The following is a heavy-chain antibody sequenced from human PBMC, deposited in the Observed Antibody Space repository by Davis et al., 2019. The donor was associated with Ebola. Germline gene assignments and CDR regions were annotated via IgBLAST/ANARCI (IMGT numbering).Heavy chain of an antibody. Sequence: ASVKVSCKASGYTFTSYYMHWVRQAPGQGLEWMGRINPNSGGTNYAQKFQDRVTMTRDRSTSTVYMELSRLRSDDTAVYYCARDSFSPLLVLDGDYYYYYGMDVWGKGTTVTVSS. J-gene: IGHJ6*04. CDR3: ARDSFSPLLVLDGDYYYYYGMDV. V-gene: IGHV1-2*06. D-gene: IGHD6-13*01. CDR1: GYTFTSYY. CDR2: INPNSGGT.